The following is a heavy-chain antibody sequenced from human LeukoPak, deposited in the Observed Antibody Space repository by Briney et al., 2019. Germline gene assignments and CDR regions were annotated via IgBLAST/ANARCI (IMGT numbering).Heavy chain of an antibody. V-gene: IGHV3-49*04. D-gene: IGHD3-10*01. CDR2: IRSKAYGGTT. CDR1: GFTFGDYA. Sequence: GGSLRLSCTASGFTFGDYAMSWVRQAPGKGLEWVGFIRSKAYGGTTEYAASVKGRFTISRDDSKSIAYLQMNSLKTEDTAVYYCTRAQLLWFGEFLDYWGQGTLVTVSS. J-gene: IGHJ4*02. CDR3: TRAQLLWFGEFLDY.